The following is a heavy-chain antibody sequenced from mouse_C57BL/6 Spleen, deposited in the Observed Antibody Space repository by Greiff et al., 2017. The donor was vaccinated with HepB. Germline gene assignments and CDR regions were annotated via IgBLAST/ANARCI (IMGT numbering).Heavy chain of an antibody. Sequence: EVQLQQSGPELVKPGASVKIPCKASGYTFTDYNMDWVKQSHGKSLEWIGDINPNNGGTIYNQKFKGKATLTVDKSSSTAYMELRSLTSEDTAVYYCARFNYYSNFYYFDYWGQGTTLTVSS. J-gene: IGHJ2*01. V-gene: IGHV1-18*01. CDR1: GYTFTDYN. CDR3: ARFNYYSNFYYFDY. CDR2: INPNNGGT. D-gene: IGHD2-5*01.